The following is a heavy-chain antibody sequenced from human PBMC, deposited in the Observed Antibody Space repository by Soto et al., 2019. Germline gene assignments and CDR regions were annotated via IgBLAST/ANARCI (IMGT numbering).Heavy chain of an antibody. Sequence: EVQLVESGGGLVQPGRSLRLSCAASGFTFDDYAMHWVRQAPGKGLEWVSGISWNSGSIGYADSVKGRFTIYRDNAKNALYLQMNSLRAEDTELYYCAKDMAEGADGTRDHNFDYWGQGTLVTVSS. CDR2: ISWNSGSI. CDR1: GFTFDDYA. J-gene: IGHJ4*02. D-gene: IGHD6-13*01. V-gene: IGHV3-9*01. CDR3: AKDMAEGADGTRDHNFDY.